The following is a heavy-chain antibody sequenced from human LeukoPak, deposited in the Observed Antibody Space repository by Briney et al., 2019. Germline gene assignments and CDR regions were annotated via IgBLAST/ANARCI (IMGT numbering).Heavy chain of an antibody. CDR3: AKAPSTSSSWYGWGYYYYYGMDV. D-gene: IGHD6-13*01. V-gene: IGHV3-23*01. CDR1: GFTFSSYA. CDR2: ISGSGGST. Sequence: GGSLRLSCAASGFTFSSYAMSWVSQAPGKGLEWVSAISGSGGSTYYTDSVKGRLTLSRDNSKNTLYRQMNSLSAEDTAVYYCAKAPSTSSSWYGWGYYYYYGMDVWGQGTTVTVSS. J-gene: IGHJ6*02.